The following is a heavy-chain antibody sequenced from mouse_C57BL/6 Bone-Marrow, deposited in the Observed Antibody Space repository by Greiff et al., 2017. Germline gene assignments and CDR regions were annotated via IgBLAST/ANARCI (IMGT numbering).Heavy chain of an antibody. J-gene: IGHJ2*01. Sequence: EVHLVESGGGLVQPKGSLKLSCAASGFSFNTYAMNWVRQAPGKGLEWVARIRSKSNNYATYYADSVKDRFTISRDDSESMLYLQMNNLKTEDTAMYYCVRGEDSYYFDYWGQGTTLTVSS. CDR1: GFSFNTYA. CDR3: VRGEDSYYFDY. V-gene: IGHV10-1*01. CDR2: IRSKSNNYAT.